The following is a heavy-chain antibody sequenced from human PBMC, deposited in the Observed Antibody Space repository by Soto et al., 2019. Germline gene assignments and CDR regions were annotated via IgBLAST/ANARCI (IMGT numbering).Heavy chain of an antibody. CDR2: AGPSGSST. V-gene: IGHV3-23*01. CDR1: GFTFSSYA. CDR3: ARTYYYDSTGYYRTFDY. J-gene: IGHJ4*02. D-gene: IGHD3-22*01. Sequence: HPGGSLRLSCAASGFTFSSYAMSWVRLAPGKGLEWVSVAGPSGSSTYYADSVRGRSTISRDNSKNTLYLQMNSLRAADTALYFCARTYYYDSTGYYRTFDYWGQGT.